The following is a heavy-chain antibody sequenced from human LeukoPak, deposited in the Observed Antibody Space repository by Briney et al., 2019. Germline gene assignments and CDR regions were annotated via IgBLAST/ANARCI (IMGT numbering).Heavy chain of an antibody. CDR1: GFTFSTYW. CDR3: ARVQRKYQLPRLNDYDYMDV. D-gene: IGHD2-2*01. CDR2: IKQDVSEK. V-gene: IGHV3-7*01. Sequence: PGGSLRLSCAASGFTFSTYWMSWVRQAPGKGLEGVANIKQDVSEKYYVDSVKGRFTISRDNAKNSLYLQMNSLRAEDTAVYYCARVQRKYQLPRLNDYDYMDVWGKGTTVTISS. J-gene: IGHJ6*03.